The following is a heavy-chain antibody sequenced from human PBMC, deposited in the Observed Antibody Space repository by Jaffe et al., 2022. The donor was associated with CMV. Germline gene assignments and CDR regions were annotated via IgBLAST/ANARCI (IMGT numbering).Heavy chain of an antibody. CDR2: VYPADSRT. J-gene: IGHJ3*02. CDR3: SRRAIRDYLDAFDM. D-gene: IGHD3-10*01. Sequence: EVQLVQSGAEVKKPGESLKISCQSSGFTFTTYWIAWVRQMPGKGLEWMGMVYPADSRTHYSPSFQGHVTISTDRSINTAYLQWSSLKASDTAMYYCSRRAIRDYLDAFDMWGQGTLVTVSS. CDR1: GFTFTTYW. V-gene: IGHV5-51*01.